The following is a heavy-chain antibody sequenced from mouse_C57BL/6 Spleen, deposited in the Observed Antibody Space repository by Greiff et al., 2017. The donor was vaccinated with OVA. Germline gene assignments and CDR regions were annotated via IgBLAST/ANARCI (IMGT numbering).Heavy chain of an antibody. V-gene: IGHV1-5*01. CDR2: IYPGDSDT. CDR1: GYTFTSYL. CDR3: TGANYDYDEDYFDY. J-gene: IGHJ2*01. Sequence: EVQLQQSGTVLARPGASVKMSCKTSGYTFTSYLMHWVKQRPGQGLEWIGAIYPGDSDTSYNQKFKGKAKLTAVTSASTAYMELSSLTNEDSAVYYCTGANYDYDEDYFDYWGQGTTLTVSS. D-gene: IGHD2-4*01.